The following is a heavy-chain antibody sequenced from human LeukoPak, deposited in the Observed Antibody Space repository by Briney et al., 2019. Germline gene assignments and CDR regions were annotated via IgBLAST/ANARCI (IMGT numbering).Heavy chain of an antibody. CDR1: GGSISNYH. CDR3: ARRDYSSGWSFDK. Sequence: PSETLSLTCTVSGGSISNYHWTWIRQPAGKGQAWIGQIHTSGSTNYNPPLKSRVTMSIDTPENQVSLTMRSVTAADTAVYYCARRDYSSGWSFDKWGQGTLVTVSS. J-gene: IGHJ4*02. D-gene: IGHD6-19*01. CDR2: IHTSGST. V-gene: IGHV4-4*07.